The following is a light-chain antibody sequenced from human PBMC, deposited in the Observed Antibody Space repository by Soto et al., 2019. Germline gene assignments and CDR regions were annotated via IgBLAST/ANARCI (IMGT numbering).Light chain of an antibody. V-gene: IGKV1-9*01. CDR1: QVISTS. J-gene: IGKJ5*01. CDR3: QKLFDSPIT. Sequence: GESVTITCRASQVISTSLALYQVKPGKAPKLLIYAASTLESGVPSRFSATVSGTEFSLTITSLQPEDFATYYCQKLFDSPITFGQGTRLEIK. CDR2: AAS.